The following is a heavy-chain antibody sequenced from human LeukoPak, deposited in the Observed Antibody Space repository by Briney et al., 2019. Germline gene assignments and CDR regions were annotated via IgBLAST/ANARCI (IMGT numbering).Heavy chain of an antibody. J-gene: IGHJ5*02. CDR3: ARVLGDYVSTSRWFDP. CDR1: GFTFSSYW. V-gene: IGHV3-7*01. D-gene: IGHD4-17*01. Sequence: GGSLRLSCAASGFTFSSYWMSWVRQAPGKGLEWVANIKQDGSEKYYVDSLKGRFTISRDNAKNSLYLQMNSLRAEDTAVYYCARVLGDYVSTSRWFDPWGQGTLVTVSS. CDR2: IKQDGSEK.